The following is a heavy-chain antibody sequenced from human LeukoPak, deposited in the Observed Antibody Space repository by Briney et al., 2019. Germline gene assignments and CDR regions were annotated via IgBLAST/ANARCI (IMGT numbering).Heavy chain of an antibody. CDR3: ARGPYNGGYYFDY. V-gene: IGHV4-34*01. Sequence: SETLSLTCAVYGGSFSGYYWSWIRQPPGKGLEWIGEINHSGSTNYNPSLKSRVTISVDTSKYQFSLKLSSVTAADTAVYYCARGPYNGGYYFDYWGQGTLVTVSS. D-gene: IGHD7-27*01. J-gene: IGHJ4*02. CDR2: INHSGST. CDR1: GGSFSGYY.